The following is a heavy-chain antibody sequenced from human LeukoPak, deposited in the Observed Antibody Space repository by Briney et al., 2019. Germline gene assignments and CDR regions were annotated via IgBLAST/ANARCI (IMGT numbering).Heavy chain of an antibody. CDR2: IWYDGSNK. V-gene: IGHV3-33*01. CDR1: GFTFSSYG. D-gene: IGHD2-2*01. J-gene: IGHJ4*02. Sequence: GGSLRLSCAASGFTFSSYGMHWARQAPGKGLEWVAVIWYDGSNKYYADSVKGRFTISRDNSKNTLYLQMNSLRAEDTAVYYCARDRDQYCSSTSCYAGFDYWGQGTLVTVSS. CDR3: ARDRDQYCSSTSCYAGFDY.